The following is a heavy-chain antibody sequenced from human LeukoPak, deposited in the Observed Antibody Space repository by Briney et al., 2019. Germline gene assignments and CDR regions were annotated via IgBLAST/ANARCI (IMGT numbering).Heavy chain of an antibody. CDR3: ASGMIEFDY. Sequence: GGSLRLSCTVSGIRFNDYWMSWVRQAPGKGLEWVADIKEDGGEMYYVDSVKGRFIISRDNAKNSVYLQMNILRVEDTAVYYCASGMIEFDYWGQGTLVTVSS. CDR1: GIRFNDYW. J-gene: IGHJ4*02. V-gene: IGHV3-7*01. CDR2: IKEDGGEM. D-gene: IGHD1-14*01.